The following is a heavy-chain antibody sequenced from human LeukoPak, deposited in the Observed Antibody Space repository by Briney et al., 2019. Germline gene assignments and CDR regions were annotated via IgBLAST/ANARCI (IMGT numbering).Heavy chain of an antibody. CDR3: AKGVPSAFDI. J-gene: IGHJ3*02. V-gene: IGHV3-48*03. CDR2: ISSSGSTT. Sequence: GGSLRLSCAASGFTFSSYEMNWVRQAPGKGLEWVSYISSSGSTTYYADSVKGRFTISRDNSKNTLYLQMNSLRAEDTAVYYCAKGVPSAFDIWGQGTMVTVSS. D-gene: IGHD2-2*01. CDR1: GFTFSSYE.